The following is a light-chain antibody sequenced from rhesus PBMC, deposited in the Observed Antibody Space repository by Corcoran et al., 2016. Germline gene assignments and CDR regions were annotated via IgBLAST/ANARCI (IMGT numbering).Light chain of an antibody. J-gene: IGKJ4*01. CDR1: ESVNNY. CDR2: KAS. V-gene: IGKV1-74*01. CDR3: QHGYGAPLT. Sequence: DIQMTQSPSSLSASIGDRVTITCRASESVNNYLNWYQQKPGKAPKLLIYKASTLQSGVPSRFSGSGSGTEYTFTISSLQPEDVASYYCQHGYGAPLTFGGGTKVEIK.